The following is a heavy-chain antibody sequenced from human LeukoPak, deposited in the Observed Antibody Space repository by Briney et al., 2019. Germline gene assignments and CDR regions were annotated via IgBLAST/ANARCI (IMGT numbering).Heavy chain of an antibody. CDR2: ISDGGSTT. V-gene: IGHV3-74*01. CDR3: ARGYCSSTSCYFGFATADYYYYGMDV. J-gene: IGHJ6*02. D-gene: IGHD2-2*01. CDR1: GFTFSSYW. Sequence: GGSLRLSCAASGFTFSSYWMHWVRQAPGKGLVWVSRISDGGSTTTYADSVKGRFTISRDNAKNMLYLQVNSLRAEDTAVYYCARGYCSSTSCYFGFATADYYYYGMDVWGQGTTVTVSS.